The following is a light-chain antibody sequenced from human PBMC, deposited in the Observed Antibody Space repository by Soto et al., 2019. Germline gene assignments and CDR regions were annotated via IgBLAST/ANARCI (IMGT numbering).Light chain of an antibody. J-gene: IGLJ2*01. CDR3: SSYTSSSTLV. V-gene: IGLV2-14*01. Sequence: QSALTQPASVSGSPGQSITISCTGTSSDVGGYNYVSWYQQHPGKAPKPMIYEVSNRPSGVSNRFSGSKSGNTAFLTISGLQAEDEADYYCSSYTSSSTLVFGGGTKLTVL. CDR1: SSDVGGYNY. CDR2: EVS.